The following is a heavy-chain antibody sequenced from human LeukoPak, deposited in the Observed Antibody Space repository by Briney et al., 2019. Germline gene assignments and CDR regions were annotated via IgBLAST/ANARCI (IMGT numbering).Heavy chain of an antibody. CDR2: ISYDGSNK. V-gene: IGHV3-30-3*01. D-gene: IGHD3-22*01. J-gene: IGHJ3*02. CDR3: ARRLYYYDSSDDAFDI. CDR1: GFTFSSYA. Sequence: GGSLRLSCAASGFTFSSYAMHWVRQAPGKGLEWVAVISYDGSNKYYADSVKGRFTISRDNSKNTLYLQMNSLRAEDTAVYYCARRLYYYDSSDDAFDIWGQGTMVTVSS.